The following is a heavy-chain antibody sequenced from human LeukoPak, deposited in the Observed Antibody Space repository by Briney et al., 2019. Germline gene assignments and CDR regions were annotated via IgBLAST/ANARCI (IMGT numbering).Heavy chain of an antibody. Sequence: PSETLSLTCTVSGGSISSYYWSWIRQPPGKGLEWIGYIYYSGSTNYNPSLKSRVTISVDTSKNQFSLKLSSVTAADTAVYYCASTAGGYCSGGSCYFYWGQGTQVTVSS. CDR1: GGSISSYY. CDR2: IYYSGST. V-gene: IGHV4-59*01. D-gene: IGHD2-15*01. CDR3: ASTAGGYCSGGSCYFY. J-gene: IGHJ4*02.